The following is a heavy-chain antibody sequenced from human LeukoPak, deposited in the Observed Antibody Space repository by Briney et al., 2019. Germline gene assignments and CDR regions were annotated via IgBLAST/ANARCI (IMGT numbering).Heavy chain of an antibody. CDR2: ITSSGRYI. CDR3: TRKGSQWDFLVDY. V-gene: IGHV3-21*01. J-gene: IGHJ4*02. CDR1: GFTFSSYE. Sequence: GGSLRLSCAASGFTFSSYEMNWVRQAPGKGLEWVSSITSSGRYIYYADSVKGRFTISRDNAENSLYLQMDSLTAEDTAVYYCTRKGSQWDFLVDYWGQGTRVTVSP. D-gene: IGHD2/OR15-2a*01.